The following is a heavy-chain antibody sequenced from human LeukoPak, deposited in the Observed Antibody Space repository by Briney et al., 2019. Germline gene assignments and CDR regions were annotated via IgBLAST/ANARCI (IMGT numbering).Heavy chain of an antibody. D-gene: IGHD6-19*01. Sequence: PSETLSLTCTVSGGSISSSSYYWGWIRQPPGKGLEWIGSIYYSGSTYYNPSLKSRVTISVDTSKNQFSLKLSSVTAADTAVYYCARHPPIAVAGTPPRSAHAFDIWGQGTMVTVSS. CDR3: ARHPPIAVAGTPPRSAHAFDI. CDR1: GGSISSSSYY. V-gene: IGHV4-39*01. CDR2: IYYSGST. J-gene: IGHJ3*02.